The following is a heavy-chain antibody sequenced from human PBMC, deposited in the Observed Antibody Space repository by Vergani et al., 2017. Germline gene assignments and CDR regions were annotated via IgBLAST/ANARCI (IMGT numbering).Heavy chain of an antibody. J-gene: IGHJ3*02. Sequence: QVQLQESGPGLVKPSGTLSLTCAVSGGSISSSNWWSWVRQPPGKGLGWIGEIYHSGSTNYNPSLKSRVTLSVDKSKNPFSLKLSSVTAADTAVYYCARAYCSGGSCYFANDAFDIWGQGTMVTVSS. D-gene: IGHD2-15*01. V-gene: IGHV4-4*02. CDR3: ARAYCSGGSCYFANDAFDI. CDR2: IYHSGST. CDR1: GGSISSSNW.